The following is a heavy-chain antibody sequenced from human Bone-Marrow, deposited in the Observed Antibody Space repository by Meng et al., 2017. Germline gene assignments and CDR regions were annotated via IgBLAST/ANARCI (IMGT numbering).Heavy chain of an antibody. J-gene: IGHJ4*02. D-gene: IGHD6-13*01. CDR2: IHQDGYT. CDR1: SVSISSTNW. CDR3: ARLGPPIAAGDPFDY. V-gene: IGHV4-4*02. Sequence: QVQLQKSGPGLVKPSGTLSLTCAVASVSISSTNWWGWVRQPPGKGLEWIGEIHQDGYTNYSPSLKSRVTISVDKSRNQFSLKLNSVTAADTAVYYCARLGPPIAAGDPFDYWGQGTLVTVSS.